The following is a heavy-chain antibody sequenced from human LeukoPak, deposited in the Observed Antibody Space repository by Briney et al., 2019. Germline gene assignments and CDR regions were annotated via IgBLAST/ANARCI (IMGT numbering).Heavy chain of an antibody. D-gene: IGHD3-22*01. V-gene: IGHV3-74*01. J-gene: IGHJ4*02. CDR1: GFTFSSYW. CDR3: AREGGYSHAFDY. Sequence: PGGSLRLSCAASGFTFSSYWMYWVRQAPGKGLVWVSRINSDGSSTSHADSVKGRLTISRDNAKNTLYLQMNSLRAEDTAVYYCAREGGYSHAFDYWGQGTLVTVSS. CDR2: INSDGSST.